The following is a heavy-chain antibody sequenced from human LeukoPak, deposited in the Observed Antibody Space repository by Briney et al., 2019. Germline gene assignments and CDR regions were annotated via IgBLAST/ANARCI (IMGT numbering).Heavy chain of an antibody. CDR3: ARAPNGVLTGYSGNFDY. J-gene: IGHJ4*02. D-gene: IGHD3-9*01. CDR1: GFTFSTYS. Sequence: GGSLRLSCAASGFTFSTYSMNWVRQAPGKGLEWVSSISSSSSYIYYADSVKGRFTISRDNAKNSLYLQMNSLRAEDTAVYYCARAPNGVLTGYSGNFDYWGQGTLVTVSS. V-gene: IGHV3-21*01. CDR2: ISSSSSYI.